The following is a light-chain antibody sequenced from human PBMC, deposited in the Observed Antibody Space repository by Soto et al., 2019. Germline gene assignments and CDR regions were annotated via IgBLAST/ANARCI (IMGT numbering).Light chain of an antibody. CDR1: QSVSSSY. CDR2: GAS. J-gene: IGKJ2*01. CDR3: QQYGSSPMYT. Sequence: EIVLTQSPGTLSLSPGERATLSCRASQSVSSSYLAWYQQKPGQAPRLLIYGASSRATGIPDRFSGSGSGTDFTLTISGLEPEDFAVYYWQQYGSSPMYTFGQGTKLEIK. V-gene: IGKV3-20*01.